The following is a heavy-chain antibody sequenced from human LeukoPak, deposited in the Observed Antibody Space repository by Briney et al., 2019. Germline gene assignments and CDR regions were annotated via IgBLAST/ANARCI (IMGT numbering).Heavy chain of an antibody. D-gene: IGHD3-3*01. Sequence: GGSLRLSCVASGFSFKTCTMNWVRQAPGKGLEWVSSISRTSNSIYYTDSVKGRFTVSRDNAQNSLFLQMNSLRAEDTAIYYCTKGSVLTIFGMAWHAFDIWGQGTMVTVSP. V-gene: IGHV3-48*04. CDR1: GFSFKTCT. CDR2: ISRTSNSI. J-gene: IGHJ3*02. CDR3: TKGSVLTIFGMAWHAFDI.